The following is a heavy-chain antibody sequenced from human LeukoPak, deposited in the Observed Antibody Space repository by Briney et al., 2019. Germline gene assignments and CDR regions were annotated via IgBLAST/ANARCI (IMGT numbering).Heavy chain of an antibody. CDR2: MNPNSGNT. CDR1: GYTFTSYD. D-gene: IGHD2-2*03. J-gene: IGHJ6*02. V-gene: IGHV1-8*01. Sequence: ASVKVSCKASGYTFTSYDINWVRQATGQGLEWMGCMNPNSGNTDYAQKFQGTVTMTRNTSLSTAYMELSSLRSEDTAVYYCARAGYCSSTSCYAFYYYYYGMDVWGQGTTVTVSS. CDR3: ARAGYCSSTSCYAFYYYYYGMDV.